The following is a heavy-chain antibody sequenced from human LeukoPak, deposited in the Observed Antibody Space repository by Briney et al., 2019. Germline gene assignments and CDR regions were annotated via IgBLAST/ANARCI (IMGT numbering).Heavy chain of an antibody. CDR2: ISSSGSTI. CDR3: ARGAPLTIFGVVIFY. CDR1: GFTFSDYY. V-gene: IGHV3-11*04. D-gene: IGHD3-3*01. J-gene: IGHJ4*02. Sequence: GGSLRLSCAASGFTFSDYYMCWIRQAPGKGLEWVSYISSSGSTIYYADSVKGRFTISRDNAKNSLYLQMNSLRAEDTAVYYCARGAPLTIFGVVIFYWGQGTLVTVSS.